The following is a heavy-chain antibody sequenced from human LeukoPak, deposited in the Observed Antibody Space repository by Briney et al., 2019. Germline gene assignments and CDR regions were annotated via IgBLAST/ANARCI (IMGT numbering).Heavy chain of an antibody. CDR1: GGTFSSYA. CDR2: IIPILGIA. Sequence: GASVKVFCKASGGTFSSYAISWVRQAPGQGLEWMGRIIPILGIANYAQKFQGRVTITADKSTSTAYMELSSLRSEDTAVYYCARASRDGYNYILDYWGQGTLVTVSS. J-gene: IGHJ4*02. CDR3: ARASRDGYNYILDY. D-gene: IGHD5-24*01. V-gene: IGHV1-69*04.